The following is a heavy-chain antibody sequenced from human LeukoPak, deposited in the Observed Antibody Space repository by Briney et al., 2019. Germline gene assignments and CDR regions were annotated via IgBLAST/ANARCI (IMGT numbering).Heavy chain of an antibody. D-gene: IGHD5-18*01. CDR1: GFTFSSYE. V-gene: IGHV3-48*03. Sequence: GGSLRLSCAASGFTFSSYEMNWVRQAPGKGLEWVSYISSSGSTIYYADSVKGRFTISRDNSKNTLYLQMNSLRAEDTAVYYCAKDLAWIQLWRDAFDIWGQGTMVTVSS. J-gene: IGHJ3*02. CDR2: ISSSGSTI. CDR3: AKDLAWIQLWRDAFDI.